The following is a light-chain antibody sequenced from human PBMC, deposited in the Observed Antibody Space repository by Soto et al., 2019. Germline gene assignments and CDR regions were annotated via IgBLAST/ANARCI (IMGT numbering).Light chain of an antibody. CDR2: EAT. V-gene: IGKV1-39*01. Sequence: DIQMTQSPSSLSASMGDRVTISCRSSQNIHKYLNWYQQRPGKAPKLLVYEATSLETGVSSKFSGSGSGTEFTLTINSLQPEDFATYYCQQSFVSPWTFGQGT. CDR1: QNIHKY. CDR3: QQSFVSPWT. J-gene: IGKJ1*01.